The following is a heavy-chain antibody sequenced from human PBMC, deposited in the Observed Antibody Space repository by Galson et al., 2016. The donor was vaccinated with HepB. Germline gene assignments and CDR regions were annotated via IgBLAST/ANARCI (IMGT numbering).Heavy chain of an antibody. D-gene: IGHD4-17*01. CDR3: ARLEAPSDYVWDY. Sequence: QSGAEVKKPGESLKISCQGSGYSFASHWIAWVRQMPGKGLEWMGIIFPGSSETRYSPSFQGQVTISADKSISTAYLQWSSLKASDTAMYYCARLEAPSDYVWDYWGQGTLVTVSS. CDR2: IFPGSSET. J-gene: IGHJ4*02. CDR1: GYSFASHW. V-gene: IGHV5-51*01.